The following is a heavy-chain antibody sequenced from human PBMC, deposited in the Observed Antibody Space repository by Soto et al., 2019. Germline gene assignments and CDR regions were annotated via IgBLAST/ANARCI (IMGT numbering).Heavy chain of an antibody. CDR1: GFPFGNFL. CDR2: IRSQPYGGTA. V-gene: IGHV3-49*03. D-gene: IGHD3-10*01. CDR3: IGSFPF. Sequence: PGGSLRLCCTASGFPFGNFLMSWFRQAPGKGMEWVGFIRSQPYGGTAEYAASVRGRFTISRDDSKGIAYLQMNSLQTEDSGVYYCIGSFPFWGQGTLVTVSS. J-gene: IGHJ4*02.